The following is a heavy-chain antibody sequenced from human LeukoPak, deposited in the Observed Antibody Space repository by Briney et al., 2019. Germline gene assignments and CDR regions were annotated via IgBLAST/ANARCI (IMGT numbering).Heavy chain of an antibody. CDR3: ARGGSDYYDSSGYSAFDP. CDR2: INPNSGGT. J-gene: IGHJ5*02. D-gene: IGHD3-22*01. CDR1: GYTFTGYY. Sequence: GASVKVSCKASGYTFTGYYMHWVRQAPGQGLEWMGWINPNSGGTNYAQKFQGRVTMTRDTSISTAYMELSRLRSDDTAVYYCARGGSDYYDSSGYSAFDPWGQGTLVTVSS. V-gene: IGHV1-2*02.